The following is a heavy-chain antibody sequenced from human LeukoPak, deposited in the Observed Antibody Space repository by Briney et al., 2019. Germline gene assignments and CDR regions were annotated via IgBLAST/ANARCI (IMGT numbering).Heavy chain of an antibody. CDR3: ATGRRGYSYGYGYWYFDL. CDR1: GHTLTELS. V-gene: IGHV1-24*01. CDR2: FDPEDGET. Sequence: ASVKVSCKVSGHTLTELSMHWVRQAPGKGLEWMGGFDPEDGETTYAQKFQGRVTMTEDTSTDTAYMELSRLRSEDTAVYYCATGRRGYSYGYGYWYFDLWGRGTLVTVSS. J-gene: IGHJ2*01. D-gene: IGHD5-18*01.